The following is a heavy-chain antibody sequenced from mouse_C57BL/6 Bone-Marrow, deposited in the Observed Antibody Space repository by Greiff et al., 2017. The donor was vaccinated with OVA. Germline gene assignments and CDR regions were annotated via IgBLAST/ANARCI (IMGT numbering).Heavy chain of an antibody. V-gene: IGHV8-8*01. CDR1: GFSLSTFGMG. CDR2: IWWDDDK. Sequence: QVTLKECGPGILQPSQTLSLTCSFSGFSLSTFGMGVGWIRQPSGKGLEWLAHIWWDDDKYYNPALKSRLTISKDTSKNQVFLKIANVDTADTATYYCARNSNYASYYAMDYWGQGTSVTVSS. J-gene: IGHJ4*01. CDR3: ARNSNYASYYAMDY. D-gene: IGHD2-5*01.